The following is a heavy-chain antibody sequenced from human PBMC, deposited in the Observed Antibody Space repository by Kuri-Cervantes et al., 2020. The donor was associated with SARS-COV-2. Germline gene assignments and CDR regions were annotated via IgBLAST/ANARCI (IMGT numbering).Heavy chain of an antibody. V-gene: IGHV1-8*03. CDR1: GYTFTSYD. D-gene: IGHD6-19*01. CDR2: MNPNSGNT. CDR3: ARDGAGVAVAGTSNWFDP. Sequence: ASVKVSCKASGYTFTSYDINWVRQATGQGLEWMGWMNPNSGNTGYAQKFQGRVTITRNTSISTAYMELSSLRSEDTAVYYCARDGAGVAVAGTSNWFDPWGQGTLVTVSS. J-gene: IGHJ5*02.